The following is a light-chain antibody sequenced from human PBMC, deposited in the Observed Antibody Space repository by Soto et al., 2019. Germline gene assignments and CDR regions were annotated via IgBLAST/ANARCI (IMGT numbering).Light chain of an antibody. J-gene: IGKJ5*01. V-gene: IGKV1-5*01. CDR2: DAS. CDR3: QQGSTTPIT. Sequence: DIQMTQSPSTLSASVLDRVTITCRASQSISDRLAWYQRKPGKAPKLLIFDASSLESGVPSRFNASGSGTDFTLSISSLHPEDFSTYYCQQGSTTPITFGLGTRLEIK. CDR1: QSISDR.